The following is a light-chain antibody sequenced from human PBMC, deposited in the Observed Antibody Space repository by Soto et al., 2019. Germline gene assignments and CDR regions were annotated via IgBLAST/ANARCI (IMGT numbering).Light chain of an antibody. CDR3: QQYDNFPLT. J-gene: IGKJ4*01. V-gene: IGKV1-33*01. Sequence: DIQMTQSPSSLPASIGDRVHITCQASQDISKHLNWYHQKAGKAPKLLIYDASKLETGVPSRFSGSGSGTDFTLTITSLQPEDIATSYCQQYDNFPLTFGGGTKVEI. CDR2: DAS. CDR1: QDISKH.